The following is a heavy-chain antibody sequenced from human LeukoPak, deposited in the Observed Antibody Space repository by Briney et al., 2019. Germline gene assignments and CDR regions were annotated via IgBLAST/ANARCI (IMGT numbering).Heavy chain of an antibody. V-gene: IGHV3-30-3*01. CDR3: ARGNSGTYYVSDY. CDR2: ISYDGSNK. D-gene: IGHD1-26*01. CDR1: GFTFSSYA. Sequence: GGSLRLSCAASGFTFSSYAMHWVRQAPGKGLEWVTVISYDGSNKYYADFVKGRFTISRDNSKNTLYLQMNSLRAADTAVYHCARGNSGTYYVSDYWGQGTLVTVSS. J-gene: IGHJ4*02.